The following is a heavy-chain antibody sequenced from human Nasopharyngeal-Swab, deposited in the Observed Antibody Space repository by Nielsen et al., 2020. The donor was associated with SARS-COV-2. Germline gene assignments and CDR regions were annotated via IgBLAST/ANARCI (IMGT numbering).Heavy chain of an antibody. CDR2: IYPGDFDT. CDR3: ARHSTTVTTVYYYGMDV. CDR1: GYRFTTYW. V-gene: IGHV5-51*01. Sequence: GESLKISCKGSGYRFTTYWIGWVRQMPGKGLEWMGIIYPGDFDTRYSPSFQGQVTISADKSISTAYLQWSSLKASDTAMYYCARHSTTVTTVYYYGMDVWGQGTTVTVSS. D-gene: IGHD4-17*01. J-gene: IGHJ6*02.